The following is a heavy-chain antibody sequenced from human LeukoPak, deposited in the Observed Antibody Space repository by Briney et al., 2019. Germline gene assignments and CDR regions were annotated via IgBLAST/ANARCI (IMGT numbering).Heavy chain of an antibody. D-gene: IGHD5-24*01. CDR1: GYTFTSYY. CDR2: INPSGGST. J-gene: IGHJ3*02. Sequence: GASVKVSCKASGYTFTSYYMHWVRQAPGQGLEWMGIINPSGGSTSYAQQFQRRGTMTRGTSTSTVYRELSSLRPEDTAVYYCARDLKRWLQSDAFDIWGQGTMVTVSS. CDR3: ARDLKRWLQSDAFDI. V-gene: IGHV1-46*03.